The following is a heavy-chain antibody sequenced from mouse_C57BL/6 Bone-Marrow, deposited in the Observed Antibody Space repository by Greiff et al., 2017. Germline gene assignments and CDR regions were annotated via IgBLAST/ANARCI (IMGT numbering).Heavy chain of an antibody. CDR2: IYPRSGNT. Sequence: QVQLKESGAELARPGASVKLSCKASGYTFTSYGISWVKQRTGQGLEWIGEIYPRSGNTYYNEKFKGKATLPVDKSSSTAYMELSSLTSEYAAVYFCAGLYYGSSSWYSDVWGTGTTVTVSS. D-gene: IGHD1-1*01. V-gene: IGHV1-81*01. J-gene: IGHJ1*03. CDR3: AGLYYGSSSWYSDV. CDR1: GYTFTSYG.